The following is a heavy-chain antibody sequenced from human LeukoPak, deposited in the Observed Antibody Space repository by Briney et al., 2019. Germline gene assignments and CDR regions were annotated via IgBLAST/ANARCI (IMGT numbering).Heavy chain of an antibody. CDR3: ARRSLGEFSLFDY. CDR1: GFTFNTYV. J-gene: IGHJ4*02. V-gene: IGHV3-23*01. CDR2: ISVGGVST. D-gene: IGHD3-16*02. Sequence: PGGSLRLSCAASGFTFNTYVMTRVRQAPGKGLEWVSGISVGGVSTYYADSVKGRFTISRDNSKNTLYLQMNSLRAEDTAVYYCARRSLGEFSLFDYWGQGTLVTVSS.